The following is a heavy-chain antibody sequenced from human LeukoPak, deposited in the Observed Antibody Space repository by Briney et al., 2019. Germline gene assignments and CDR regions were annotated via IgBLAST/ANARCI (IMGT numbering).Heavy chain of an antibody. CDR1: GGTFSRYA. J-gene: IGHJ4*02. CDR2: IIPMFGIA. Sequence: SVNVSCKASGGTFSRYAISWVRQAPGQGLEWMGGIIPMFGIANYAQKFQGRVTITADESTSTAYMELSSLRSEDTAVYYCARDRPYTGGWRGFDYWGQGTLVTVSS. D-gene: IGHD6-19*01. V-gene: IGHV1-69*01. CDR3: ARDRPYTGGWRGFDY.